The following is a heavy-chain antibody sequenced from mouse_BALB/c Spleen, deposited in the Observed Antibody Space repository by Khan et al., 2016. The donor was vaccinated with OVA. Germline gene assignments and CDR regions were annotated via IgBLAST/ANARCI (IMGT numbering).Heavy chain of an antibody. CDR3: ASDLGRYYAMDY. Sequence: EVQLQESGPGLVKPSQSLSLTCTVTGYSITRDYAWNWIRQFPGNKLEWMGYITNSGSTNYNPSLKSRITITRDTSKTPSFLQLNSVTTEDTSTSCCASDLGRYYAMDYWGQGTSVTVSS. V-gene: IGHV3-2*02. CDR1: GYSITRDYA. CDR2: ITNSGST. J-gene: IGHJ4*01. D-gene: IGHD4-1*01.